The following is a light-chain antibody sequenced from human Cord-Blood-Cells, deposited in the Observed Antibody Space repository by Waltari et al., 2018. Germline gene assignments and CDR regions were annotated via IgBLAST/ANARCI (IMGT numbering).Light chain of an antibody. CDR3: MQAIQTPLT. J-gene: IGKJ4*01. V-gene: IGKV2-28*01. CDR2: LGS. Sequence: DIVMTQPPLSLHVTHGEPASISCRSSQSRLHSNGYNYLDWYLQKPGQSPQLLIYLGSNLASGVPERFSGSGSGTDFTLKISRVEAEDVGVYYCMQAIQTPLTFGGGTKVEIK. CDR1: QSRLHSNGYNY.